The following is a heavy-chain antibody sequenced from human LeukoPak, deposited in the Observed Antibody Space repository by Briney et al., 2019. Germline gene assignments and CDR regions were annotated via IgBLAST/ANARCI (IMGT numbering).Heavy chain of an antibody. CDR1: GFTFSSYA. V-gene: IGHV3-30*04. D-gene: IGHD2-2*01. CDR3: ARAPDEISTSTRPGGYYMDV. Sequence: PGRSLRLSCAASGFTFSSYAMHWVRQAPGKGLEWVAVISYDGSNKYYADSVRGRFTISRDNSKNTLYLQMNSLRAEDTAVYYCARAPDEISTSTRPGGYYMDVWGKGTTVTVSS. J-gene: IGHJ6*03. CDR2: ISYDGSNK.